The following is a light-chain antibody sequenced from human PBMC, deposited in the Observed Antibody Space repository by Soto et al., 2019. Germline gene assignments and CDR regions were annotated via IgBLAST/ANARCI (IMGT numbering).Light chain of an antibody. Sequence: QSALTQPASVSGSPGQSITISCTGASSDVGLYDFVSWYQQHPGKAPKLLIYEVTYRPSGVSSRFSGSKSGNTASLTISGLQVEDEADYYCCSYAGTYTWIFGGGTKVTVL. CDR3: CSYAGTYTWI. V-gene: IGLV2-14*01. CDR2: EVT. J-gene: IGLJ2*01. CDR1: SSDVGLYDF.